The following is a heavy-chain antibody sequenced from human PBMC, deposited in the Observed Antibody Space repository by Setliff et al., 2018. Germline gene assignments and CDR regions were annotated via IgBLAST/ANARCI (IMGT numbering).Heavy chain of an antibody. J-gene: IGHJ4*02. V-gene: IGHV3-7*03. D-gene: IGHD3-22*01. CDR1: GFTFSAYW. CDR2: IDQDAIDK. Sequence: GGSLRLSCTASGFTFSAYWMSWVRQAPGKGLEWVANIDQDAIDKYYVGSVKGRFTISRDNAKNSLYLQMNSLRAEDTAVHYCAKDRSRDYDDSSGYDYWGQGTLVTVSS. CDR3: AKDRSRDYDDSSGYDY.